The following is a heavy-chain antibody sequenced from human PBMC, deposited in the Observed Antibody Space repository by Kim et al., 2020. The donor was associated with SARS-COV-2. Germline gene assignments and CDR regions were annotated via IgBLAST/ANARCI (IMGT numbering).Heavy chain of an antibody. Sequence: FQGRVTMTRDTSTSTVYMELSSLRSEDTAVYYCARDFGDYCSSTSCLDYWGQGTLVIVSS. CDR3: ARDFGDYCSSTSCLDY. D-gene: IGHD2-2*01. V-gene: IGHV1-46*01. J-gene: IGHJ4*02.